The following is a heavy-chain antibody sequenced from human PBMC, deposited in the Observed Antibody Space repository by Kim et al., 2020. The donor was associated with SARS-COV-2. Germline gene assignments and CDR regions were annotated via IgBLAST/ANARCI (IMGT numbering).Heavy chain of an antibody. Sequence: ADSVKGRFTISRDNSKNTLYLQMNSLRAEDTAVYYCAKGGGWTYYYGMDVWGQGTTVTVSS. D-gene: IGHD3-10*01. J-gene: IGHJ6*02. V-gene: IGHV3-23*01. CDR3: AKGGGWTYYYGMDV.